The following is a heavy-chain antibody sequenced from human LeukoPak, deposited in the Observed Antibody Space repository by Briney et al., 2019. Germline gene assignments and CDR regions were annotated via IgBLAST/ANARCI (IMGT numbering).Heavy chain of an antibody. CDR1: GFTFSSYA. D-gene: IGHD2-15*01. CDR2: ISSSGSTI. Sequence: GGSLRLSCAASGFTFSSYAMHWVRQAPGKGLEWVSYISSSGSTIYYADSVKGRFTISRDNAKNSLYLQMNSLRAEDTAVYYCARSYCSGGSCYYPYYWGQGTLVTVSS. CDR3: ARSYCSGGSCYYPYY. J-gene: IGHJ4*02. V-gene: IGHV3-48*03.